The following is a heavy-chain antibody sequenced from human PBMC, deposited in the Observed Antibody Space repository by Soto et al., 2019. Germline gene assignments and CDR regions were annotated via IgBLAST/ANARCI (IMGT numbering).Heavy chain of an antibody. CDR1: VGTFSSYA. D-gene: IGHD2-15*01. CDR3: AKTVAAHYYYGMDV. Sequence: SVKVSCKASVGTFSSYAISWVRQAPGQGLEWMGGIIPIFGTANYAQKFQGRVTITADESTSTAYMELSSLRSEDTAVYYCAKTVAAHYYYGMDVWGQGTPVTVSS. V-gene: IGHV1-69*13. CDR2: IIPIFGTA. J-gene: IGHJ6*02.